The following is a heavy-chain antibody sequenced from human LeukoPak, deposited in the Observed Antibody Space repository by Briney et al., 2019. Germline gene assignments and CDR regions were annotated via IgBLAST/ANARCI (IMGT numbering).Heavy chain of an antibody. CDR2: ISYDGSNK. CDR1: GFSFDSYA. Sequence: PGGSLRLSCAASGFSFDSYAMNWVRQAPGKGLEWVALISYDGSNKYYADSVKGRFTISRDNSKNTLYLQMNSLRAEDTAVYYCAKDPNPYYYDSSGYFDYWGQGTLVTVSS. V-gene: IGHV3-30*18. CDR3: AKDPNPYYYDSSGYFDY. D-gene: IGHD3-22*01. J-gene: IGHJ4*02.